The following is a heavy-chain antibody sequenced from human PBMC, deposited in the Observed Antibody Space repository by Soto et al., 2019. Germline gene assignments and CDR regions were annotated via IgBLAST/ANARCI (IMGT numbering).Heavy chain of an antibody. Sequence: QVQLVESGGGVVQPGRSLRLSCAASGFTFSSYAMHWVRQAPGKGLEWVAVISYDGSNKYYADSVKGRFTISRDNSKNTLYLQMNSLRAEDTAVYYCARDFGFFYGDPSFDYWGQGTLVTVSS. CDR1: GFTFSSYA. CDR3: ARDFGFFYGDPSFDY. CDR2: ISYDGSNK. J-gene: IGHJ4*02. D-gene: IGHD4-17*01. V-gene: IGHV3-30-3*01.